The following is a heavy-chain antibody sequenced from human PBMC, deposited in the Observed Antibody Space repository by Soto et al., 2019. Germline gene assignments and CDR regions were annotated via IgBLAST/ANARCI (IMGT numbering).Heavy chain of an antibody. CDR3: AWSRGSSSSPYYYYGMDV. Sequence: QVQLVQSGAEVTKPGSSVKVSCKASGGTFSSYAISWVRQAPGQGLEWMGGIIPIFGTANYAQKFQGRVTITADESTSTAYMELSSLRSEDKAVYYCAWSRGSSSSPYYYYGMDVWGQGTTVTVSS. CDR2: IIPIFGTA. CDR1: GGTFSSYA. V-gene: IGHV1-69*01. J-gene: IGHJ6*02. D-gene: IGHD6-6*01.